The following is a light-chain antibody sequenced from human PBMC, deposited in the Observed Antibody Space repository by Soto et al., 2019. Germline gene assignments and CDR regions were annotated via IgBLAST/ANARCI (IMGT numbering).Light chain of an antibody. V-gene: IGLV2-11*01. CDR1: SSDVGGYNY. CDR3: CSYAGSYGYV. Sequence: QSALTQPRSVSGSPVQSVTISCTGTSSDVGGYNYVSWYQQHPGKAPKLMIYDVSKRPSGVPDRFSGSKSGNTASLTISGLQAEDEADYYCCSYAGSYGYVFGTGTKVTVL. J-gene: IGLJ1*01. CDR2: DVS.